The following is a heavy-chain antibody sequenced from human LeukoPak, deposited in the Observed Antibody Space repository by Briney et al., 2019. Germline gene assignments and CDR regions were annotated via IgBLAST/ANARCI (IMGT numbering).Heavy chain of an antibody. CDR2: IIPIFGTA. CDR1: GGTFSSYA. J-gene: IGHJ4*02. V-gene: IGHV1-69*01. Sequence: SVKVSCKASGGTFSSYAISRVRQAPGQGLEWMGGIIPIFGTANYAQKFPGRVTITADESTSTAYMELSSLRSEDTAVYYCARDGYYYDSSGYYFDYWGQGTLVTVSS. CDR3: ARDGYYYDSSGYYFDY. D-gene: IGHD3-22*01.